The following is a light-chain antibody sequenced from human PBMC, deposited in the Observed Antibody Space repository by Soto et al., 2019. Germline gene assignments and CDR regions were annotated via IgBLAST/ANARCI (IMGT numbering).Light chain of an antibody. Sequence: ALTQPASVSGSPGQSITISCAGTMRDVGAYNLVSWYQQHPGRVPQLIIYEVRNRPSGISFRFSGSKSGNTASLTISGLQAEDEADYYCSSFTSKSTLIFGGGTKVTVL. CDR1: MRDVGAYNL. V-gene: IGLV2-14*01. CDR2: EVR. CDR3: SSFTSKSTLI. J-gene: IGLJ2*01.